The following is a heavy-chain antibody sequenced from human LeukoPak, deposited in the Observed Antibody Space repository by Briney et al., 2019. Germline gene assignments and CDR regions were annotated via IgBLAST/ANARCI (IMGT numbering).Heavy chain of an antibody. Sequence: GGSLRLSCVASGFTFSDYGMNWVRQAPGKGLEWVSYISTSSTTIYYADSVRGRFTISRDNAKNSLYLQMNSLRAEDTAVYYCARDGLDAFDIWGQGTMVTVSS. CDR1: GFTFSDYG. CDR2: ISTSSTTI. V-gene: IGHV3-48*04. CDR3: ARDGLDAFDI. J-gene: IGHJ3*02.